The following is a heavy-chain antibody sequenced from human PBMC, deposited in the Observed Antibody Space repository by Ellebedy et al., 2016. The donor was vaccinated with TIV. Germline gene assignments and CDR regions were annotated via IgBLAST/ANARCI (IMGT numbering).Heavy chain of an antibody. V-gene: IGHV3-23*01. D-gene: IGHD3-9*01. CDR1: GFAFNNFF. Sequence: GGSLRLXXAASGFAFNNFFMSWVRQAPGKGLEWVSTISGAGDDTHLADSVKGRFIVSRDNSMNTLYLQMNSLRAEDTAVYYCARARLDWNWFDPWGQGTLVTVSS. CDR3: ARARLDWNWFDP. J-gene: IGHJ5*02. CDR2: ISGAGDDT.